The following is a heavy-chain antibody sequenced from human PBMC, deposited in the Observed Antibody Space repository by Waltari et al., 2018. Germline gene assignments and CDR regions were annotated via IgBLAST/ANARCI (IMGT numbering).Heavy chain of an antibody. D-gene: IGHD1-26*01. J-gene: IGHJ2*01. CDR1: GGTFSSTA. CDR2: IIPIFGTA. Sequence: QVQLVQSGAEVKKPGSSVKVSCKASGGTFSSTAISWVRQAPGHGLEWMGGIIPIFGTANYAQKFQGRVTITADESTSTAYMELSSLRSEDTAVYYCARVKRGSYYVNWYFDLWGRGTLVTVSS. V-gene: IGHV1-69*13. CDR3: ARVKRGSYYVNWYFDL.